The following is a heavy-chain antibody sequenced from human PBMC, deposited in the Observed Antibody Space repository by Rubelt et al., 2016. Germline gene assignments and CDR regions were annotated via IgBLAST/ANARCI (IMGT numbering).Heavy chain of an antibody. CDR1: GFTVSSNY. V-gene: IGHV3-66*01. J-gene: IGHJ4*02. CDR2: IYSGGST. CDR3: ARGLWRPSSSWHAGFYFDY. Sequence: VQLVESGGGLVQPGGSLRLSCAASGFTVSSNYMSWVRQAPGKGLEWVSVIYSGGSTYYADSVKGRFTISRDNSKNTLYLQRNSLRAEDTAVYYCARGLWRPSSSWHAGFYFDYWGQGTLVTVSS. D-gene: IGHD6-13*01.